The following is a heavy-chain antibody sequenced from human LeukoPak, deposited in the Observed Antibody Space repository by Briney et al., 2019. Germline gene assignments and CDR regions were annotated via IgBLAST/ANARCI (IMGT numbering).Heavy chain of an antibody. J-gene: IGHJ4*02. CDR2: ISWNSGSI. Sequence: PGRSLRLSCAASGFTFDDYAMPWVRQAPGKGLEWVSGISWNSGSIGYADSVKGRFTISRDNAKNSLYLQMNSLRAEDTALYYCAKDRGVQLWSRTFDYWGQGTLVTVSS. CDR3: AKDRGVQLWSRTFDY. V-gene: IGHV3-9*01. D-gene: IGHD5-18*01. CDR1: GFTFDDYA.